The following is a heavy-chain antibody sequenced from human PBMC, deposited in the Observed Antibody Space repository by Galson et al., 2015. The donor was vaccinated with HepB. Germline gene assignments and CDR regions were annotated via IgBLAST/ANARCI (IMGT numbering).Heavy chain of an antibody. CDR3: ARIAAAGQDAYYFDY. Sequence: PALVKPTQTLTLTCTFSGFSLSTSGMCVSWIRQPPGKALEWLALIDWDDDKYYSTSLKTRLTISRDTSKNQVVLTMTNMDPVDTATYYCARIAAAGQDAYYFDYWGQGTLVTVSS. V-gene: IGHV2-70*01. CDR1: GFSLSTSGMC. D-gene: IGHD6-13*01. CDR2: IDWDDDK. J-gene: IGHJ4*02.